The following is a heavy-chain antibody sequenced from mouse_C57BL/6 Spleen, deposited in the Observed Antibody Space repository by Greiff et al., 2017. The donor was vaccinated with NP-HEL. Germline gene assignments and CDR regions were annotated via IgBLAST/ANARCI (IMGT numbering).Heavy chain of an antibody. D-gene: IGHD6-1*01. J-gene: IGHJ2*01. Sequence: ESGTELVKPGASVKLSCKASGYTFTSYWMHWVKQRPGQGLEWIGNINPSNGGTNYNEKFKSKATLTVDKSSSTAYMQLSSLTSEDSAVYYCARCRIPSFFDYWGQGTTLTVSS. CDR3: ARCRIPSFFDY. CDR2: INPSNGGT. V-gene: IGHV1-53*01. CDR1: GYTFTSYW.